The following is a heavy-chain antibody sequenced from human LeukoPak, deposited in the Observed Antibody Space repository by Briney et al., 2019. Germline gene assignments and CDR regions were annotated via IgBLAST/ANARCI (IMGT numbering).Heavy chain of an antibody. CDR2: INSNSGGT. CDR3: ARDSSWY. J-gene: IGHJ4*02. V-gene: IGHV1-2*02. CDR1: LYTFTDYY. Sequence: ASVNVSCKASLYTFTDYYMHWVRQAPGQALEWMGWINSNSGGTNYAQKFQGRVTMTRDTSISTAYMELSSLRSDDTAVYYCARDSSWYWGQGTLVTVSS.